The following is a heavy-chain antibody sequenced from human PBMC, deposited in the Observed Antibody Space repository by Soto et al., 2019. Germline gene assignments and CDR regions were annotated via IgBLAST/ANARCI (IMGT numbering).Heavy chain of an antibody. Sequence: QVQLQQWGAGLLKPSETLSLTCAVYGGSFSGYYWSWIRQPPGKGLEWIGEINHSGSTNYNPSLKSRVTISVDTSKNQFSLKLSSVTAADTAVYYCARSRGPSSSWSFDYWGQGTLFTVSS. J-gene: IGHJ4*02. CDR3: ARSRGPSSSWSFDY. V-gene: IGHV4-34*01. CDR1: GGSFSGYY. D-gene: IGHD6-13*01. CDR2: INHSGST.